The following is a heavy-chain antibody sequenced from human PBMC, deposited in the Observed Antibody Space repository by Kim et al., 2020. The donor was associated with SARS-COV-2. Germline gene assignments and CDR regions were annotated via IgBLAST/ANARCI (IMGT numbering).Heavy chain of an antibody. CDR2: IWYDGSNK. D-gene: IGHD2-15*01. J-gene: IGHJ6*02. V-gene: IGHV3-33*01. CDR1: GFTFSSYG. CDR3: ARATPLDTVIVVAATPVDYYYGMDV. Sequence: GGSLRLSCAASGFTFSSYGMHWVRQAPGKGLEWVAVIWYDGSNKDYADSVKGXSTISRDNSKNTLYLQLNSLRAEDTAVYYCARATPLDTVIVVAATPVDYYYGMDVXGQGTTVTVS.